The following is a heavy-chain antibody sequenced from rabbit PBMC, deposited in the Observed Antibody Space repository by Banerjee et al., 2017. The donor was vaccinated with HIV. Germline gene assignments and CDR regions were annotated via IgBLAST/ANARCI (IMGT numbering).Heavy chain of an antibody. V-gene: IGHV1S45*01. Sequence: QEQLVESGGGLVQPEGSLTLTCKASGFDFSSNAMCWVRQAPGKGLEWIACIYAASGGSTAYASWVNGRFTVSKTSSTTVTLQMTSLTAADTATYFCARSPTGYGHAERLNLWGPGTLVTVS. CDR1: GFDFSSNA. CDR3: ARSPTGYGHAERLNL. D-gene: IGHD6-1*01. CDR2: IYAASGGST. J-gene: IGHJ4*01.